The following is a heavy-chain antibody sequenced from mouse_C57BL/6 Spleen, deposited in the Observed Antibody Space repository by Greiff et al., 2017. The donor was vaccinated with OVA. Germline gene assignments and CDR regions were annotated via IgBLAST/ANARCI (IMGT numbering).Heavy chain of an antibody. Sequence: EVQLVESGGGLVQPKGSLKLSCAASGFTFNTYAMHWVRQAPGKGLEWVARLRSKSSNYATYYADSVKDRFTISRDDSQSMLYLQMNNLRTDDTAMYYYVRGTTVVAPYYAMDYWGQGTSVTVSS. CDR3: VRGTTVVAPYYAMDY. D-gene: IGHD1-1*01. V-gene: IGHV10-3*01. CDR2: LRSKSSNYAT. J-gene: IGHJ4*01. CDR1: GFTFNTYA.